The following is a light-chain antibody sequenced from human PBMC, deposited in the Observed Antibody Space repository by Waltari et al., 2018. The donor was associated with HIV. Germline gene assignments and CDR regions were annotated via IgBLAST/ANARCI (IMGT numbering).Light chain of an antibody. CDR2: TAS. Sequence: AIQMTQSPTSLPASVGDRVTLSCRAGQDIGSDLNWYQQKPGKAPELLIYTASILQSGVPSRFSGGGSGTDFTLTINSLQPEDFATYYCLQSYSFPYTFGQGTQLDIK. J-gene: IGKJ2*01. V-gene: IGKV1-6*01. CDR3: LQSYSFPYT. CDR1: QDIGSD.